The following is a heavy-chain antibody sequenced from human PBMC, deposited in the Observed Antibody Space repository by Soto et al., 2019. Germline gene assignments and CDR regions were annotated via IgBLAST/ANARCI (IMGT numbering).Heavy chain of an antibody. CDR1: GFTFSSYA. V-gene: IGHV3-23*01. D-gene: IGHD5-18*01. CDR3: AKDLTVDTGFREYGMDV. CDR2: ISGSGGST. Sequence: TGGSLRLSCAASGFTFSSYAMSWVRQAPGKGLEWVSAISGSGGSTYYADSVKGRFTISRDNSKNTLYLQMNSLGAEDTAVYYCAKDLTVDTGFREYGMDVWGQGTTVTVSS. J-gene: IGHJ6*02.